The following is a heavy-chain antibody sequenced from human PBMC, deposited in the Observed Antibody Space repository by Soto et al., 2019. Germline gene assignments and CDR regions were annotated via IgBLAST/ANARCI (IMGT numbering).Heavy chain of an antibody. CDR1: GYTFTSNG. CDR3: VRLTGDALDI. V-gene: IGHV1-18*04. D-gene: IGHD4-4*01. Sequence: GASVKVSCKPSGYTFTSNGLSRVRQAPGQGLEWMGWISTNKGNTNYAQKFQGRVTMTTERSTTTAYMELRSLRSDDTAIYYCVRLTGDALDIWGQGTLVTVSS. CDR2: ISTNKGNT. J-gene: IGHJ3*02.